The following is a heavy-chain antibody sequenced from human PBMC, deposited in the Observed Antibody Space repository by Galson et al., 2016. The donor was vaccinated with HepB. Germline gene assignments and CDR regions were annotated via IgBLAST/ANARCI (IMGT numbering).Heavy chain of an antibody. CDR3: ARGYCDSANCYWNFDC. CDR2: IAPGGSYS. V-gene: IGHV5-10-1*01. Sequence: QSGAEVKKPGESLRISCTGSGYNFSTFSISWVRQMPGKGLEWMGRIAPGGSYSSYNPSFEGLVTISSDNSISTAFLQWGSLKASDSAMYFCARGYCDSANCYWNFDCWGQGTLVTVSS. J-gene: IGHJ4*02. D-gene: IGHD2-2*01. CDR1: GYNFSTFS.